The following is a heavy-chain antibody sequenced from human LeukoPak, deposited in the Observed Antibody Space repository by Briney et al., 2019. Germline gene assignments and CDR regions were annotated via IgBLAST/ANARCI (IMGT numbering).Heavy chain of an antibody. CDR2: IYSGGST. J-gene: IGHJ4*02. Sequence: PGGSLRLSCAASGFTFSSYEMNWVRQAPGKGLEWVSVIYSGGSTYYADSVKGRFTISRDNSKNTLYLQMNSLRAEDTAVYYCARAGPSSSWHQFDYWGQGILVTVSS. V-gene: IGHV3-66*01. CDR3: ARAGPSSSWHQFDY. CDR1: GFTFSSYE. D-gene: IGHD6-13*01.